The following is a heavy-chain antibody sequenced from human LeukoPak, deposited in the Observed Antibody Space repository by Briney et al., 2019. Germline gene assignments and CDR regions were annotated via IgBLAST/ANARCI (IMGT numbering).Heavy chain of an antibody. CDR2: INSDGSST. CDR3: TRQEDSSGYYLGY. D-gene: IGHD3-22*01. CDR1: GFTFSSYW. Sequence: GGSLRLSCAASGFTFSSYWMHWVRQAPGKGLVWVSRINSDGSSTSYADSVKGRFTISRDNAKNALYLQMNSLRTEDTAVYYCTRQEDSSGYYLGYWGQGTLVTVSS. V-gene: IGHV3-74*01. J-gene: IGHJ4*02.